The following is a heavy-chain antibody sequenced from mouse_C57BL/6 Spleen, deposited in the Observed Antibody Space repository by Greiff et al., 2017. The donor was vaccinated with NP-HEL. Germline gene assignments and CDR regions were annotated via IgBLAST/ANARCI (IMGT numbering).Heavy chain of an antibody. D-gene: IGHD1-1*01. V-gene: IGHV1-58*01. CDR2: IYSGNGYT. CDR1: GYTFTSYG. J-gene: IGHJ2*01. Sequence: EVQLQQSGAELVRPGSSVKLSCKTSGYTFTSYGINWVKQRPGQGLEWIGYIYSGNGYTDYNEKFKGKATLTSDKSSSTAYMQLSSLTSEDSAIYFCARNDYYGLYFDYWGQGTTLTVSS. CDR3: ARNDYYGLYFDY.